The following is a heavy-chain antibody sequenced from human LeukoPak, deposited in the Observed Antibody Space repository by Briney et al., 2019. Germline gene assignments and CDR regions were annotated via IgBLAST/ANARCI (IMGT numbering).Heavy chain of an antibody. J-gene: IGHJ6*02. V-gene: IGHV1-18*01. CDR3: AREYYYSGSYSVNYYGMDV. D-gene: IGHD1-26*01. CDR1: GYTFTSYG. CDR2: ISAYNGNT. Sequence: ASVKVSCKASGYTFTSYGISWVRRAPGQGLEWMGWISAYNGNTNYAQKLQGRVTMTTDTSTSTAYMELRSLRSDDTAVYYCAREYYYSGSYSVNYYGMDVWGQGTTVTVSS.